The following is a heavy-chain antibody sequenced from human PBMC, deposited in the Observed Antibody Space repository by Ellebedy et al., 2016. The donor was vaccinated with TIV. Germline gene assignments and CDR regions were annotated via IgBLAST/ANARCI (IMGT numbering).Heavy chain of an antibody. D-gene: IGHD6-13*01. V-gene: IGHV2-5*01. Sequence: SGPTLVKPTQTLTLTCTFSGFSLRTSGVGVGWIRQPPGKALEWLALIYWNDDKRYSPSLKSRLTITKDTSKNQVVLTMTNMDPVDTATYYCAHRRKAAAGTFYFDYWGQGTLVTVSS. CDR1: GFSLRTSGVG. CDR2: IYWNDDK. J-gene: IGHJ4*02. CDR3: AHRRKAAAGTFYFDY.